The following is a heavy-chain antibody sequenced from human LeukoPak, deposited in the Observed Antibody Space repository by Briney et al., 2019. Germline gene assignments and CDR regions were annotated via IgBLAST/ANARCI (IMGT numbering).Heavy chain of an antibody. CDR3: ARGPRYCSSTSCYRPYYFDY. J-gene: IGHJ4*02. D-gene: IGHD2-2*02. CDR2: IYYSGST. Sequence: SETLSLTCTVSGGSISSGDYYWSWIRQPPGKGLEWIGYIYYSGSTYYNPSPKSRVTISVDTSKNQFSLKLSSVTAADTAVYYCARGPRYCSSTSCYRPYYFDYWGQGTLVTVSS. CDR1: GGSISSGDYY. V-gene: IGHV4-30-4*08.